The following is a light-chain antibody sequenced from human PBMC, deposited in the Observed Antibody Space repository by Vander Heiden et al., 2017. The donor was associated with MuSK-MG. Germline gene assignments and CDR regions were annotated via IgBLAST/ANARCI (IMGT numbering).Light chain of an antibody. CDR1: QGIVNW. CDR2: AAS. Sequence: DVQMTQSPSSLSASVGDRVTISCRASQGIVNWLAWYQQKPEKAPKPLIYAASSLQSGVPSRFSGSGSGTDFTLTISSLQPEDFATYYCQQDNSYPYTFGQGTKLEIK. V-gene: IGKV1D-16*01. CDR3: QQDNSYPYT. J-gene: IGKJ2*01.